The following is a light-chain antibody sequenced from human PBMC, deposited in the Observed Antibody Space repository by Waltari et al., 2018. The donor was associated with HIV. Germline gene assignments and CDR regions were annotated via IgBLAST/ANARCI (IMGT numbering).Light chain of an antibody. J-gene: IGKJ1*01. CDR2: AAS. Sequence: DIQMTQSPSSLSASVGDRVTITCRASQIIGKYLNWYQQKQGKAPKVLMFAASTLQDWVPARFSGAGFRTYFTLIITSLQPEDFATYYCQQTYSIPRTFGQGTKVEI. CDR1: QIIGKY. CDR3: QQTYSIPRT. V-gene: IGKV1-39*01.